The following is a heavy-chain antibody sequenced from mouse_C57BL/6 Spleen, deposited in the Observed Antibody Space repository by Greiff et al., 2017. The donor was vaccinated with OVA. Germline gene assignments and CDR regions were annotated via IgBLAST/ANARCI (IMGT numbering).Heavy chain of an antibody. D-gene: IGHD1-1*01. Sequence: QVQLQQPGAELVMPGASVKLSCKASGYTFTSYWMHWVKQRPGQGLEWIGEIDPSDSYTNYNQKFKGKSTLTVDKSSSTAYMQLSSLTSEDSAVYDCARRTYGSSSFAYWGQGTLVTVSA. CDR1: GYTFTSYW. CDR2: IDPSDSYT. V-gene: IGHV1-69*01. J-gene: IGHJ3*01. CDR3: ARRTYGSSSFAY.